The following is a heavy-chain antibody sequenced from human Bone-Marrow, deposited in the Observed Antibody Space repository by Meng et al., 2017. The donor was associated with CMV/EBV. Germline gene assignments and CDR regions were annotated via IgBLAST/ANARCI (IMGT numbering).Heavy chain of an antibody. Sequence: SGGTFSSYAISGVRQAPGQGLEWMGGIIPIFGTANYAQKFQGRVTITTDESTSTAYMELSSLRSEDTAVYYCARQTGYSSTLRWFDPWGQGTLVTVSS. CDR1: GGTFSSYA. CDR3: ARQTGYSSTLRWFDP. J-gene: IGHJ5*02. CDR2: IIPIFGTA. D-gene: IGHD6-13*01. V-gene: IGHV1-69*05.